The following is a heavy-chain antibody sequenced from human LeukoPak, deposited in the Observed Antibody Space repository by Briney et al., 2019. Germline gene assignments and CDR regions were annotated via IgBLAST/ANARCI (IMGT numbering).Heavy chain of an antibody. J-gene: IGHJ4*02. Sequence: SETLSLTCTVSGGSITRGDYYWSWIRQPPGKGLEWIGYIYSSGSTYYNPSLKSRLSISADTSKNQFSLKLSSVTAADTAVYYCARKRASEGDFDYWGQGTPVTVSS. CDR2: IYSSGST. CDR3: ARKRASEGDFDY. V-gene: IGHV4-30-4*01. CDR1: GGSITRGDYY. D-gene: IGHD2-2*01.